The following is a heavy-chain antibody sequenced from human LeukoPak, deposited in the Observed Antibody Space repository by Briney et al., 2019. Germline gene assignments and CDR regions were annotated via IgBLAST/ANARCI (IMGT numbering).Heavy chain of an antibody. CDR2: IKEDGSTK. J-gene: IGHJ4*02. V-gene: IGHV3-7*01. Sequence: GGSLRLSCAPSGFTFSKFWMSWVRQAPGKGLEWVANIKEDGSTKHYVDSVKGRFTISRDNAKNSLSLQMNYLRVEDTAVYYCATSDDSAATYWGQGTLVTVSS. D-gene: IGHD6-25*01. CDR1: GFTFSKFW. CDR3: ATSDDSAATY.